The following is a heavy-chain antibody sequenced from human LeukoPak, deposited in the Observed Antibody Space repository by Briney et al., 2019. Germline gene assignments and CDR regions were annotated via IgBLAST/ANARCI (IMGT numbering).Heavy chain of an antibody. V-gene: IGHV1-8*01. CDR2: MNPNSGNT. D-gene: IGHD3-10*01. CDR1: GYTFTSYD. Sequence: GASVKVSCKASGYTFTSYDINWVRQATGQGLEWMGWMNPNSGNTGYAQKFQGRVTMTRNTSISTAYMELSSLRSEDTAVYYCARAHQGSGSTSTGFDYWGQGTLVTVSS. J-gene: IGHJ4*02. CDR3: ARAHQGSGSTSTGFDY.